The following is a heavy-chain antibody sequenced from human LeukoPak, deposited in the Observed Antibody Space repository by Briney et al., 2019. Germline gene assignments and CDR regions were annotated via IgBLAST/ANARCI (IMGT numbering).Heavy chain of an antibody. Sequence: ASVKVSCKASGYTFTGYYMHWVRQATGQGLEWMGWMNPNSGNTGYAQKFQGRVTMTRNTSISTAYMELSSLRSEDTAVYYCARGSFRTRDRGAFDIWGQGTMVTVSS. CDR2: MNPNSGNT. D-gene: IGHD1-14*01. CDR1: GYTFTGYY. V-gene: IGHV1-8*02. CDR3: ARGSFRTRDRGAFDI. J-gene: IGHJ3*02.